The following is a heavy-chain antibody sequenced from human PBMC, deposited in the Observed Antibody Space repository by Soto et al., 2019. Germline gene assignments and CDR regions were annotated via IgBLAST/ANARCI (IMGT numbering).Heavy chain of an antibody. CDR1: GGTFSRSG. CDR2: IIPIFPTA. D-gene: IGHD5-18*01. CDR3: ASSDTAMVHYYYGMDV. V-gene: IGHV1-69*06. J-gene: IGHJ6*02. Sequence: SVKVSCKASGGTFSRSGLIWVRQAPGQGLEWVGGIIPIFPTAHYGQKFQGRVTITADKSTSTAYMELSSLRSEDTAVYYCASSDTAMVHYYYGMDVWGQGTTVTVS.